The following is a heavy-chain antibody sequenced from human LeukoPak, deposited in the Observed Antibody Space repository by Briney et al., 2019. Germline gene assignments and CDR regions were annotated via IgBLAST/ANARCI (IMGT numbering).Heavy chain of an antibody. J-gene: IGHJ4*02. CDR1: GFTFSSYS. CDR3: ARDCSGGSCHPGGY. Sequence: GGSLRLSCAASGFTFSSYSMSWVRQAPGKGLEWVSSISSSSSYIYYADSVKGRFTISRDNAKNSLYLQMNSLRAEDTAVYYCARDCSGGSCHPGGYWGQGTLVTVSS. V-gene: IGHV3-21*01. D-gene: IGHD2-15*01. CDR2: ISSSSSYI.